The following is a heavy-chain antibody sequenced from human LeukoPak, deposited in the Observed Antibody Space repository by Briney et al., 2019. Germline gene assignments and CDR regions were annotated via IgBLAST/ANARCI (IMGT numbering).Heavy chain of an antibody. CDR2: ISGSGDST. J-gene: IGHJ6*03. CDR1: GFTFSSYA. V-gene: IGHV3-23*01. CDR3: AKTYSSSRAHHYYYYYMDA. D-gene: IGHD6-13*01. Sequence: GGSLRLSCAASGFTFSSYAMSWVRQAPGKGLEWVSTISGSGDSTNYADSVKGRFTISRDNSKNTLYLQMNSLRAEDTAVYYCAKTYSSSRAHHYYYYYMDAWGKGTTVTISS.